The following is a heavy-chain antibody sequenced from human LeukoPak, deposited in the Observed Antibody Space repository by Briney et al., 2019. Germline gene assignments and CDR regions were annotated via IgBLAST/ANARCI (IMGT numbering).Heavy chain of an antibody. CDR2: ITYSGST. Sequence: SETLSLTCTVSGGSIRSDDYYWSWIRQPPGKGLEWIGHITYSGSTDYSPSLKSRVSISVDTSKNPFSLSLNSVTVADTAVYYCARGGVGGYDYFDSWGQGTLVTVSS. J-gene: IGHJ4*02. V-gene: IGHV4-30-4*01. CDR3: ARGGVGGYDYFDS. CDR1: GGSIRSDDYY. D-gene: IGHD5-12*01.